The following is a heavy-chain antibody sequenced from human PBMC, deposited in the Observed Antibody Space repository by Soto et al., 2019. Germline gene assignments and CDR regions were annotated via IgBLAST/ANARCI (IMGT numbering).Heavy chain of an antibody. D-gene: IGHD7-27*01. CDR3: ARKILGSTTRPNYWYFDL. CDR2: ICGGGDAA. CDR1: GFTFINYA. J-gene: IGHJ2*01. Sequence: EVQVLESGGGLVQPGGSPRLSCAGSGFTFINYAMNWVRQAPGKGLEWVSSICGGGDAAFFPDSVRGRFTISRDNSKNTVTLQMNSLGVDDTAVYYCARKILGSTTRPNYWYFDLWGRGTLVTVSS. V-gene: IGHV3-23*01.